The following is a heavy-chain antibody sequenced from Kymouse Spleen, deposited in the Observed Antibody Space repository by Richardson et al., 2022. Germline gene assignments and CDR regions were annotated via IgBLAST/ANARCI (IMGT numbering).Heavy chain of an antibody. CDR2: ISSSSSYI. J-gene: IGHJ5*02. Sequence: EVQLVESGGGLVKPGGSLRLSCAASGFTFSSYSMNWVRQAPGKGLEWVSSISSSSSYIYYADSVKGRFTISRDNAKNSLYLQMNSLRAEDTAVYYCAREYYDILTGYSMFDPWGQGTLVTVSS. D-gene: IGHD3-9*01. V-gene: IGHV3-21*03. CDR1: GFTFSSYS. CDR3: AREYYDILTGYSMFDP.